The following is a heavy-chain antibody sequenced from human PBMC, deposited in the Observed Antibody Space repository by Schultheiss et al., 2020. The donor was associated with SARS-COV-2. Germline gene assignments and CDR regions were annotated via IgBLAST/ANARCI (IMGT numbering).Heavy chain of an antibody. Sequence: GESLKISCAASGFTFSSYWMSWVRQAPGKGLEWVSVIYSGGSTYYADSVKGRFTISRDNSKNTLYLQMNSLRAEDTAVYYCAKDGMIESYWGQGTLVTVSS. CDR1: GFTFSSYW. D-gene: IGHD3-22*01. CDR2: IYSGGST. J-gene: IGHJ4*02. CDR3: AKDGMIESY. V-gene: IGHV3-66*01.